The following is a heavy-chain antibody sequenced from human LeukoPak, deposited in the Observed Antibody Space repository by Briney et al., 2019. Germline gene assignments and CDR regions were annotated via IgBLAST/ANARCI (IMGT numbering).Heavy chain of an antibody. Sequence: SETLSHTCTVSGGSLSSSSYYWGWLRQPPGKGLEWIGSIYYSGSTYYSPSLMSRVTISVDTSKNQFSLKLSSVTAADTAVYYCASHLHSSGWYGAFDVLRRARRVAVSS. CDR1: GGSLSSSSYY. D-gene: IGHD6-19*01. J-gene: IGHJ3*01. CDR3: ASHLHSSGWYGAFDV. CDR2: IYYSGST. V-gene: IGHV4-39*01.